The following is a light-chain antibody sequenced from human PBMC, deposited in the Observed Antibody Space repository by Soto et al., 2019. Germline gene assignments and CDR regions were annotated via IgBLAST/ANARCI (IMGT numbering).Light chain of an antibody. V-gene: IGKV1D-16*01. J-gene: IGKJ1*01. CDR2: GAS. CDR1: QGISTW. Sequence: DIQMTQFPSSVSASVGDRVNSTCRASQGISTWLAWYQQKPERAPKSLIYGASRLQSGVPPRFSGSGSETDFTLTISGLQPEDFATYYCQQYDRYPRTFGQGTEVEIK. CDR3: QQYDRYPRT.